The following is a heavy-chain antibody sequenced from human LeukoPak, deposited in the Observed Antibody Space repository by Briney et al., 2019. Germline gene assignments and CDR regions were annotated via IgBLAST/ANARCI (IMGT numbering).Heavy chain of an antibody. CDR2: ISDSGGTT. V-gene: IGHV3-23*01. J-gene: IGHJ4*02. Sequence: SGGSLRLSCAASGFTVSSNYMSWVRQAPGKGLEWVSGISDSGGTTYYADSVKGRFTISRDNSKNTLYLQMNSLRAEDTAVYYCAKHSYRVDSFTDYWGQGTLVTVSS. D-gene: IGHD5-12*01. CDR1: GFTVSSNY. CDR3: AKHSYRVDSFTDY.